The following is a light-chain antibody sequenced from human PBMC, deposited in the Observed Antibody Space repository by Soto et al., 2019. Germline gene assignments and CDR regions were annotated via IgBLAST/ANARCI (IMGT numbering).Light chain of an antibody. CDR1: QSISSY. J-gene: IGKJ1*01. CDR3: QQRHNCPRT. CDR2: YAS. V-gene: IGKV3-11*01. Sequence: IVTPPSPAPLSVSPVARAPPSCSASQSISSYLAWYQQKPRQAPRLLIYYASNRATGIPARFSGSGSGTDFTLTISSLEPEDFAVYYCQQRHNCPRTFGQGTEVDI.